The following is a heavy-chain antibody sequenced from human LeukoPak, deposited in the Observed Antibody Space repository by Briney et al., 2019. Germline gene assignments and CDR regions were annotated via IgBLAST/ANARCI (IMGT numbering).Heavy chain of an antibody. Sequence: SETLSLTCAVYGGSFSGYYWGWIRQPPGKGLEWIGNIYHSGSTYYNPSLKSRVTISVDTSKNQFSLKLSSVTAADTAVYYCARGPTYYDYVWGSYRFDYWGQGTLVTVSS. J-gene: IGHJ4*02. D-gene: IGHD3-16*02. CDR2: IYHSGST. V-gene: IGHV4-34*01. CDR3: ARGPTYYDYVWGSYRFDY. CDR1: GGSFSGYY.